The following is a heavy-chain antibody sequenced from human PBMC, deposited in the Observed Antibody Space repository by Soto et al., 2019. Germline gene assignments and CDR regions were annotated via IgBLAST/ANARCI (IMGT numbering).Heavy chain of an antibody. J-gene: IGHJ5*02. CDR1: GYTFITYF. Sequence: GASVKVSCKASGYTFITYFMHWVRQAPGQGLEWMGVINPSRGTTTYAQKFQDRVTMTRDTSASTVYMELSSLRSEDTAMYYCARSYISSPYWFDPWGKGTLVTVSS. V-gene: IGHV1-46*03. D-gene: IGHD6-6*01. CDR3: ARSYISSPYWFDP. CDR2: INPSRGTT.